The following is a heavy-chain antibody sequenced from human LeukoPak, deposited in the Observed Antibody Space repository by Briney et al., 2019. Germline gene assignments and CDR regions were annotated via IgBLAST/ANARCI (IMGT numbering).Heavy chain of an antibody. Sequence: SETLSLTCAVYGGSFSGYYWSWIRQPPGKGLEWIGEINHSGSTNYNPSLKSRVTISVDTSKNQFSLKLSSVTAADTAVYYCARHWGRALIDYWGQGTLVTVSS. J-gene: IGHJ4*02. CDR1: GGSFSGYY. CDR2: INHSGST. D-gene: IGHD3-16*01. V-gene: IGHV4-34*01. CDR3: ARHWGRALIDY.